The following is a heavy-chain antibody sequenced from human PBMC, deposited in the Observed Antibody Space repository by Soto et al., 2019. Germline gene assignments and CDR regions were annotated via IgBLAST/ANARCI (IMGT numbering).Heavy chain of an antibody. V-gene: IGHV4-61*01. J-gene: IGHJ5*02. CDR2: IYYSGST. CDR1: GGSVSSGSYY. D-gene: IGHD1-26*01. Sequence: SETLSLTCTVSGGSVSSGSYYWSWIRQPPGKGLEWIGYIYYSGSTNYNHSLKSQVTISVDTSKNKISLKLSSVTAADTAVYYCARSTIVGATYWFDPWGQGTLVTVSS. CDR3: ARSTIVGATYWFDP.